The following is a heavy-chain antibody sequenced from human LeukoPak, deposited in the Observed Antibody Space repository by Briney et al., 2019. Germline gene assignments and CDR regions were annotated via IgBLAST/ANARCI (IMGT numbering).Heavy chain of an antibody. CDR2: IIPIFGTA. D-gene: IGHD4-17*01. V-gene: IGHV1-69*13. J-gene: IGHJ4*02. CDR1: GGTFSSYA. Sequence: GASVKVSCKASGGTFSSYAISWVRQAPEQGLEWMGGIIPIFGTASYAQKFQGRVTITADESTSTAYMELSSLRSEDTAVYYCAWRYGDYVYWGQGTLVTVSS. CDR3: AWRYGDYVY.